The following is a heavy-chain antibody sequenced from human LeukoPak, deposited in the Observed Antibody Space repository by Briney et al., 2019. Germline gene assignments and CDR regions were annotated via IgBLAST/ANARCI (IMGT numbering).Heavy chain of an antibody. D-gene: IGHD3-16*01. CDR3: VKDLQRGGGY. J-gene: IGHJ4*02. V-gene: IGHV3-64D*09. Sequence: GSLRLSCSASGFTFSSYAMHWVRQAPGKGLEYVSVISSNGGSTYYADSVKGRFTISRDNSKNTLYLQMSSLRAEDTAVYYCVKDLQRGGGYWGQGTLVTVSS. CDR2: ISSNGGST. CDR1: GFTFSSYA.